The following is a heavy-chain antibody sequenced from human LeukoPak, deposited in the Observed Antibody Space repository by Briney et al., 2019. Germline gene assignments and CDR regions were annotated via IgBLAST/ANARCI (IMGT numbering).Heavy chain of an antibody. Sequence: PGGSLRLSCAASGFTFSSSAMSWVRQAPGKGLEWVANIKQDGSEKYYVDSVKGRFTISRDNAKNSLFLQMNSLRAEDTALYYCATGGMWFNHWGQGTLVTVSS. CDR1: GFTFSSSA. CDR2: IKQDGSEK. V-gene: IGHV3-7*01. D-gene: IGHD6-13*01. CDR3: ATGGMWFNH. J-gene: IGHJ5*02.